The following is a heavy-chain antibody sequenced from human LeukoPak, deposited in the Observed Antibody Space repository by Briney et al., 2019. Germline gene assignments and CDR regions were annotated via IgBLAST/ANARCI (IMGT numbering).Heavy chain of an antibody. Sequence: SQTLSLTCAISGDSVSSNSAAWNWIRQSPSRGLEWLGRTYYRSKWYNDYAVSVKSRITINPDTSKNQFSLQLSSVTAADTAVYYCATSQGHGWFGGGQYAFDIWGQGTMVTVSS. CDR3: ATSQGHGWFGGGQYAFDI. CDR1: GDSVSSNSAA. J-gene: IGHJ3*02. D-gene: IGHD3-10*01. V-gene: IGHV6-1*01. CDR2: TYYRSKWYN.